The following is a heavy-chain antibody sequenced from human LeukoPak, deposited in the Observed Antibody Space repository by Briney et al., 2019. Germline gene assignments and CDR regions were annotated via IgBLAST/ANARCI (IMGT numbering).Heavy chain of an antibody. V-gene: IGHV1-2*02. J-gene: IGHJ3*02. CDR2: INPNSGGT. D-gene: IGHD3-3*01. CDR3: ARPRSGYYLDAFDI. Sequence: ASVKVSCKASGYTFTSYGISWVRQAPGQGLEWMGWINPNSGGTNYAQKFQGRVTMTRDTSISTAYMELSRLRSDDTAVYYCARPRSGYYLDAFDIWGQGTMVTVSS. CDR1: GYTFTSYG.